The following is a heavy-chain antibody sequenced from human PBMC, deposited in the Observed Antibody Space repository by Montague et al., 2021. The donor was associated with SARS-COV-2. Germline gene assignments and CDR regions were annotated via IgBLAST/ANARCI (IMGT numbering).Heavy chain of an antibody. CDR1: GFTVRSYA. J-gene: IGHJ4*02. CDR2: IYSGGITT. CDR3: AKCTPEAAPEN. Sequence: SRRLSCAASGFTVRSYAMSWVRQAPGKGLEWVSLIYSGGITTYHADSVKGRFTISRDNSKNTLYLQMDSLRVEDTAVYYCAKCTPEAAPENWGQGTLVTVSS. D-gene: IGHD2-15*01. V-gene: IGHV3-23*03.